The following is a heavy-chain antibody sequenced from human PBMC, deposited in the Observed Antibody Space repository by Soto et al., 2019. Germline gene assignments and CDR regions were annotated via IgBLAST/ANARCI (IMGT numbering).Heavy chain of an antibody. V-gene: IGHV4-59*01. CDR3: TRVGGYYGDYPNFDY. CDR1: GSTISSFY. CDR2: IYYRGNT. D-gene: IGHD4-17*01. Sequence: KASETLSLTCSVSGSTISSFYWAWIRQPPGKGLEWIGSIYYRGNTNYNPSLKSRVIISVDSSKRQVSLRLSSVTAADTAFYFCTRVGGYYGDYPNFDYWGRGALVTVSS. J-gene: IGHJ4*02.